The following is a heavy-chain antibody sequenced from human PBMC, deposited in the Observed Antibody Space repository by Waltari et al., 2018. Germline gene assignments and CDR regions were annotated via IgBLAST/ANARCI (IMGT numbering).Heavy chain of an antibody. J-gene: IGHJ1*01. Sequence: QVQLVQSGAEVKKPGASVKVSCKASGYTFTSYAMHWVRQAPGQRLEWMGWINAGNGNTKYSQKFQGRVTMTRDTSASTAYMELSSLRSEDTAVYYCARASGWYGYFQHWGQGTLVTVSS. V-gene: IGHV1-3*01. CDR3: ARASGWYGYFQH. CDR1: GYTFTSYA. D-gene: IGHD6-19*01. CDR2: INAGNGNT.